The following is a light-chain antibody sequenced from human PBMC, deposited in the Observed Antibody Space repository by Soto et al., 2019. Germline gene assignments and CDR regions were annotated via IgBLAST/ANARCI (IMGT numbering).Light chain of an antibody. Sequence: EIVLTQSPGTLSLSPGERATLSCRASQSVSSSYLAWYQQKPGQAPRLLIYGASSRATGIPDRFSGSGSVNDFNLTISRLEPEDFAVYYCQQYCSSPPLFTFGPGIKVDSK. CDR1: QSVSSSY. V-gene: IGKV3-20*01. CDR3: QQYCSSPPLFT. J-gene: IGKJ3*01. CDR2: GAS.